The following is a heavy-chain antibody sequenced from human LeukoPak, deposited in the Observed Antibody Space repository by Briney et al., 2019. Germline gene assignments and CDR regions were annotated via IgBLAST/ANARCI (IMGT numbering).Heavy chain of an antibody. CDR3: ARTYYYDSGGFLNHWFDP. Sequence: SETLSLTCTVSGGSISSYYWSWIRQPPGTGLEWIGYVYDSGGTNYNPSLKSRVTISVDTSKNQFSLKLSSVTAADTALYYCARTYYYDSGGFLNHWFDPWGQGTLVTVSS. D-gene: IGHD3-22*01. CDR1: GGSISSYY. J-gene: IGHJ5*02. V-gene: IGHV4-59*08. CDR2: VYDSGGT.